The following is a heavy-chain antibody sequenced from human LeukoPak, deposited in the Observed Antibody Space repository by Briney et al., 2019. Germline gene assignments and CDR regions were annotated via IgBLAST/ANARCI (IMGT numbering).Heavy chain of an antibody. CDR2: INPNSSGT. CDR1: GYTFTGYY. J-gene: IGHJ6*02. D-gene: IGHD4-17*01. CDR3: ARDYGDYQYYYYVMDV. V-gene: IGHV1-2*02. Sequence: ASVKVSFTASGYTFTGYYMHWVRQARGQGLEWMGWINPNSSGTNYAQKFQGRVTMTRDTSISTAYMELSRLRSDDTAVYYGARDYGDYQYYYYVMDVWGQGTTVKVSS.